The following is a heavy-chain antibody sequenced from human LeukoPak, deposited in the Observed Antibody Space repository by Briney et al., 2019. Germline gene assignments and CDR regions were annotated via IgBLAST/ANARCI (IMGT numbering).Heavy chain of an antibody. Sequence: ASVKVSCKASGYTFTSYGISWVRQAPGQGLEWMGWINPNSGGTNYAQKFQGRVTMTRDTSISTAYMELSRLRSDDTAVYYCARDSLAAADNYYYYYMDVWGKGTTVTVSS. CDR2: INPNSGGT. J-gene: IGHJ6*03. D-gene: IGHD6-13*01. V-gene: IGHV1-2*02. CDR1: GYTFTSYG. CDR3: ARDSLAAADNYYYYYMDV.